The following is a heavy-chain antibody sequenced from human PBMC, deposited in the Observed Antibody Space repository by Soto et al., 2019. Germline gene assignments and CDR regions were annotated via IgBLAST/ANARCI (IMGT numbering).Heavy chain of an antibody. J-gene: IGHJ6*02. CDR1: GYTFSNFG. CDR3: ARDKGYGFGWSSSSGMDV. V-gene: IGHV1-18*01. CDR2: ISGYNGNT. Sequence: QAQLVQSGAEVMTPGASVKVSCKASGYTFSNFGLSWVRQAPGQGLEWMGWISGYNGNTNSAEKFQGRVTMTTDTSTSTAYMEVRSLTSDDTAVYYCARDKGYGFGWSSSSGMDVWGQGTTVTVSS. D-gene: IGHD5-18*01.